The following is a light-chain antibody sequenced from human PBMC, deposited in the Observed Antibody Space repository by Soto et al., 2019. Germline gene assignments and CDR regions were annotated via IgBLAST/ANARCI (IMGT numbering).Light chain of an antibody. J-gene: IGKJ1*01. V-gene: IGKV3-20*01. CDR3: HQYSSSPRT. CDR2: GAS. Sequence: ESVLTEYPSTLSFSPGDRATLSCRASQSVSSSYLAWYQEKPGQAPRLLIYGASSGATGIPDRFSGSGSGTDFTLTISRLEPEDFAVYYCHQYSSSPRTFGQGTKVDI. CDR1: QSVSSSY.